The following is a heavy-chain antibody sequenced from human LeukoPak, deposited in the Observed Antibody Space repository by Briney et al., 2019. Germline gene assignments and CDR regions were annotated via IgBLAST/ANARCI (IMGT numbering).Heavy chain of an antibody. J-gene: IGHJ4*02. CDR1: GGSISSYY. CDR3: ARAASYGGNLDY. CDR2: IYYSGSA. Sequence: SETLSLTCTVPGGSISSYYWSWIRQPPGKGLEWIGYIYYSGSANYNPTLKSRVTISVDSSKNQFSLKLSSVTAADTAVYYCARAASYGGNLDYWGQGTLVTVSS. D-gene: IGHD4-23*01. V-gene: IGHV4-59*01.